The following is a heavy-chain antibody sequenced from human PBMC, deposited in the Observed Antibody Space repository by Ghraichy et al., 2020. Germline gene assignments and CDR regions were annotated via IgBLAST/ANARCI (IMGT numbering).Heavy chain of an antibody. CDR1: GFTFSSYG. J-gene: IGHJ6*02. CDR2: IWYDGSNK. D-gene: IGHD2-2*01. CDR3: ARETRSYYYYYGMDV. Sequence: GSLRLSCAASGFTFSSYGMHWVRQAPGKGLEWVAVIWYDGSNKYYADSVKGRFTISRDNSKNTLYLQMNSLRAEDTAVYYCARETRSYYYYYGMDVWGQGTTVTVSS. V-gene: IGHV3-33*01.